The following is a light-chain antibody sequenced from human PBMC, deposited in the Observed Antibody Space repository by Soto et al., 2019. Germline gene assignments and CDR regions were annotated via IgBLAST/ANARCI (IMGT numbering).Light chain of an antibody. CDR2: KAS. CDR1: QTISSW. CDR3: QQYNSL. Sequence: DIQMTQSPSTLSGSVGDRVTITCRASQTISSWLAWYQQKPGKAPKLLIYKASSLESGVPSRFSGSGSGTEFTLTISSLQPDDFATYYCQQYNSLFGGGTKVDIK. J-gene: IGKJ4*01. V-gene: IGKV1-5*03.